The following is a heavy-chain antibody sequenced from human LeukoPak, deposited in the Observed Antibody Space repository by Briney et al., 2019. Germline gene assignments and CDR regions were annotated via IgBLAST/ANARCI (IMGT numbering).Heavy chain of an antibody. CDR3: AKDTPIGRYCTNGVCSPFDY. Sequence: GGSLRLSCAASGFTFSSYAMSWVRQAPGKGLEWVSAIGDGGGSTYDADSVKGRFTISRDNSKNTLYLQMNSLRAEDTAVYYCAKDTPIGRYCTNGVCSPFDYWGQGTLVTVSS. CDR2: IGDGGGST. V-gene: IGHV3-23*01. J-gene: IGHJ4*02. D-gene: IGHD2-8*01. CDR1: GFTFSSYA.